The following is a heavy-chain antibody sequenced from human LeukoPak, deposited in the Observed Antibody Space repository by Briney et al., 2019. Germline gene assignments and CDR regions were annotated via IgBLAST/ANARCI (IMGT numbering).Heavy chain of an antibody. V-gene: IGHV3-33*05. CDR2: IKFDGSDQ. Sequence: GGSLRLSCAASGFTFSSYGMHWVRQAPGKGLEWVAIIKFDGSDQYYADAVKGRFTISGDNSKNTLYLQMDSLRAEDTAVYYCARDVGQFDFWGQGTLVTVSS. CDR3: ARDVGQFDF. CDR1: GFTFSSYG. J-gene: IGHJ4*02. D-gene: IGHD2-15*01.